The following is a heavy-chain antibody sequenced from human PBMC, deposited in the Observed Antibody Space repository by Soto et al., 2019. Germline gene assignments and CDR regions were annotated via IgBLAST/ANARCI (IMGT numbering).Heavy chain of an antibody. CDR1: GFTFSNYA. D-gene: IGHD2-15*01. J-gene: IGHJ5*02. V-gene: IGHV3-23*01. Sequence: GGSLRLSCAASGFTFSNYAMSWVRQAPGKGLEWVSTISTSDDRTYYSDSVKGRFTISRDNSKNTLFLQMTSLRTDDTAVYFCAKDYCSSVNCYRNWFDPWGQGTLVTVSS. CDR3: AKDYCSSVNCYRNWFDP. CDR2: ISTSDDRT.